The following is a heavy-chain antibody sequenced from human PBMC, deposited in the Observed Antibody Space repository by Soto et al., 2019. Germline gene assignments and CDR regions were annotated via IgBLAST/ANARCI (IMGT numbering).Heavy chain of an antibody. CDR3: AREGTTARFDY. Sequence: PSETLSLTCAVYGGSFSAYYWNWIRQPPGKGLEWIGEINHSGSTNYNPSLKSRVTISVDTSKNQFSLKLSSVTAADTAVYYCAREGTTARFDYWGQGTLVTVSS. V-gene: IGHV4-34*01. CDR2: INHSGST. CDR1: GGSFSAYY. J-gene: IGHJ4*02. D-gene: IGHD4-4*01.